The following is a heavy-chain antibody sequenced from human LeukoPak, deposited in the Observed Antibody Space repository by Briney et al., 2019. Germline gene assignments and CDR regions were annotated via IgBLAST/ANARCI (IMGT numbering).Heavy chain of an antibody. CDR2: ISGSGDDT. J-gene: IGHJ4*02. V-gene: IGHV3-23*01. CDR1: GFTFNKYV. D-gene: IGHD3-3*01. CDR3: ARDSDFWSGYSSLSYFDY. Sequence: GGSLRLSCAASGFTFNKYVVSWVRQAPGKGLEWVSSISGSGDDTYYADSVKGRFTISRDNSKNTLYLQMNSLRAEDTAVYYCARDSDFWSGYSSLSYFDYWGQGTLVTVSS.